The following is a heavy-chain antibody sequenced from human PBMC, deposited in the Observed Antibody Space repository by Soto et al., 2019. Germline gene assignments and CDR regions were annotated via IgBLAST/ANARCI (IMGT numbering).Heavy chain of an antibody. CDR3: RSSTSISGLYWYLEL. V-gene: IGHV4-4*02. CDR2: IYHSGTT. D-gene: IGHD6-13*01. Sequence: QVQLQESGPGLVKPSGTLSLTCAVSGGSINSSDWWSWVRQPPGKGLEWIGEIYHSGTTNYNPSLKRRVTISLDKSTTQFSLKLSSVTAADAAVYYCRSSTSISGLYWYLELWGRGTLVTVSS. CDR1: GGSINSSDW. J-gene: IGHJ2*01.